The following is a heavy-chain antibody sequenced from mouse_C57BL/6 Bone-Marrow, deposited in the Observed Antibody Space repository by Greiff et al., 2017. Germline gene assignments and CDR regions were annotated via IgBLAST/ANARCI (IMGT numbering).Heavy chain of an antibody. Sequence: VQLQQPGAELVMPGASVKLSCKASGYTFTSYWMHWVKQRPGQGLEWIGEIDPSDSYTNYNQKFKGKSTLTVDKSSSTAYMQLSSLTSEDSAVYYWARDWDKNFDYWGQGTTLTVSS. CDR3: ARDWDKNFDY. V-gene: IGHV1-69*01. CDR1: GYTFTSYW. CDR2: IDPSDSYT. D-gene: IGHD4-1*01. J-gene: IGHJ2*01.